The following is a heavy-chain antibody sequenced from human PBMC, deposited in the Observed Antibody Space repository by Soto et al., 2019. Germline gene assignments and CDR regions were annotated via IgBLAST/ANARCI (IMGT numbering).Heavy chain of an antibody. V-gene: IGHV3-20*04. Sequence: VQLVESGGGVVRPGGSLRLSCAASGFTFDDYAMSWVRQAPGKGLEWVAGINWNGRSTTYADSLKGRFTISRDNAKNALHLQINSLRDEDTALYFCARCSSTSCYIMASFDYWGQGTLVTVSS. D-gene: IGHD2-2*02. J-gene: IGHJ4*02. CDR2: INWNGRST. CDR3: ARCSSTSCYIMASFDY. CDR1: GFTFDDYA.